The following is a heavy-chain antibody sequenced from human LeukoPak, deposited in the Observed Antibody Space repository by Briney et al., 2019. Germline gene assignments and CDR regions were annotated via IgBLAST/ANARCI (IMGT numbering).Heavy chain of an antibody. Sequence: GGSLRLSCAASGFTFNRYAMGWVRQASGKGLEWVSTISGSGGSTYYADSVKGRFTISRDNSKNMMYVQMNSLRAEDTAVYYCARHPNSNWDYWGQGTLVTVSS. CDR2: ISGSGGST. D-gene: IGHD6-13*01. J-gene: IGHJ4*02. CDR3: ARHPNSNWDY. V-gene: IGHV3-23*01. CDR1: GFTFNRYA.